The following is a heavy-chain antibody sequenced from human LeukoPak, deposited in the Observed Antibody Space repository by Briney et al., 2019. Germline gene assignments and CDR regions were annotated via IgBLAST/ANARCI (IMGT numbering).Heavy chain of an antibody. CDR3: ASRGITIFGVVY. V-gene: IGHV4-34*01. CDR2: INHSGST. CDR1: SGSFSVYY. Sequence: SETLSLTCAVYSGSFSVYYWSWIRQPPGKGREWIGEINHSGSTNYNPSLKSRFTISVDKSKNQFSLKLSSVTAADTAVYYCASRGITIFGVVYWGQGTLVTVSS. J-gene: IGHJ4*02. D-gene: IGHD3-3*01.